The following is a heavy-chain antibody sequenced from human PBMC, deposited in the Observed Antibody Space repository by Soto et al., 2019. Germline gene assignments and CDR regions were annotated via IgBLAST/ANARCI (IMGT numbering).Heavy chain of an antibody. J-gene: IGHJ4*02. CDR1: GVTFSSYA. CDR2: IIPVFRTS. Sequence: QVQLVQSGAEVKKPGSSVKVSCPASGVTFSSYAFTWVRQAPGQGLEWMGNIIPVFRTSTYAQRFQGRLTISADESTHTVYMELSRLRSEDTAVYFCAKDGSWDGGGGESWGQGTLVIVSS. CDR3: AKDGSWDGGGGES. D-gene: IGHD3-16*01. V-gene: IGHV1-69*18.